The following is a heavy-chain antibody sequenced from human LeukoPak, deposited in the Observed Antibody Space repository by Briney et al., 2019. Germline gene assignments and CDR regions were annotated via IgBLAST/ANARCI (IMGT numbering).Heavy chain of an antibody. CDR1: GYTFTSYD. CDR3: ATGWVEYCSSTSCYLVDY. Sequence: GASVKVSCKASGYTFTSYDINWVRQAPGQGLEWMGWMNPNSGNTGYAQKFQGRVTITRNTSISTAYMELRSLRSEDTAVYYCATGWVEYCSSTSCYLVDYWGQGTLVTVSS. CDR2: MNPNSGNT. V-gene: IGHV1-8*01. J-gene: IGHJ4*02. D-gene: IGHD2-2*01.